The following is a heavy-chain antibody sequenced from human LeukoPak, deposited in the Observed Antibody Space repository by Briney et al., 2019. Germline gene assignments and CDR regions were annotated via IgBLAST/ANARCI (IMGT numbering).Heavy chain of an antibody. D-gene: IGHD4-11*01. Sequence: GGSLRLSCAASGFTFIHYGMHRVRQTPGAGLERVAVIGTEGSDKYYAKSVKGRFTISRDNSNNSLYLQMNSLRAEDTAVYYCAKDAQRGFDYSNSLQNWGQGILGIVSS. CDR3: AKDAQRGFDYSNSLQN. J-gene: IGHJ1*01. CDR1: GFTFIHYG. CDR2: IGTEGSDK. V-gene: IGHV3-33*06.